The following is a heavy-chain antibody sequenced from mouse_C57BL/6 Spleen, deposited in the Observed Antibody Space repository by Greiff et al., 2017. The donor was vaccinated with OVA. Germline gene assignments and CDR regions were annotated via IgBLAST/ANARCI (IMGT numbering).Heavy chain of an antibody. CDR1: GFTFSDYG. D-gene: IGHD4-1*01. Sequence: EVKLMESGGGLVKPGGSLKLSCAASGFTFSDYGMHWVRQAPEKGLEWVAYISSCSSTIYYADTVKGRFTISRDNAKNTLFLQMTSLRSEDTAMYYCAREGLTGPYYFDYWGQGTTLTVSS. CDR2: ISSCSSTI. V-gene: IGHV5-17*01. J-gene: IGHJ2*01. CDR3: AREGLTGPYYFDY.